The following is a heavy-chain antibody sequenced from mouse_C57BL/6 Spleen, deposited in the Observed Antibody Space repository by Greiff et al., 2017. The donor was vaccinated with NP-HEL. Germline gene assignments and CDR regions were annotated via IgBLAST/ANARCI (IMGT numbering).Heavy chain of an antibody. CDR2: INYDGSST. D-gene: IGHD2-1*01. Sequence: EVKLVESEGGLVQPGSSMKLSCTASGFTFSDYYMAWVRQVPEKGLEWVANINYDGSSTYYLDSLKSRFIISRDNAKNILYLQMSSLKSEDTATYYCARAAVYGNYPAWFAYWGQGTLVTVSA. CDR1: GFTFSDYY. CDR3: ARAAVYGNYPAWFAY. V-gene: IGHV5-16*01. J-gene: IGHJ3*01.